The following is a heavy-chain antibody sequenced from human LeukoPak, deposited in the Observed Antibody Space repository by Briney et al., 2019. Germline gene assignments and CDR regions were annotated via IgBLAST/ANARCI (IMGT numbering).Heavy chain of an antibody. D-gene: IGHD6-13*01. CDR1: NGPISSYY. CDR3: ARAPYSSRWYYFDY. Sequence: PSETLSLTCSVSNGPISSYYWSWIRQPPGKGLEWIGYIHFSGNTIYNPSLKSRLTISLDTPKNQFSLKLTSVTAADTALYYCARAPYSSRWYYFDYWGQGTLVTVSS. V-gene: IGHV4-59*01. CDR2: IHFSGNT. J-gene: IGHJ4*02.